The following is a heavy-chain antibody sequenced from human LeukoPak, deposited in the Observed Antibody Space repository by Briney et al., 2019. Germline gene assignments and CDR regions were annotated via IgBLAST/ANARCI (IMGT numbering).Heavy chain of an antibody. CDR1: GFTFSNYA. Sequence: GGSLRLSCAASGFTFSNYAMNGVRQAPGRGLEWVSAISGSGGSTYYADSVKGRFTISRDNSKNTLYLQMNSLRAEDTAVYYCAKDLAGSASYSFDYWGQGTLVTVSS. V-gene: IGHV3-23*01. J-gene: IGHJ4*02. D-gene: IGHD1-26*01. CDR3: AKDLAGSASYSFDY. CDR2: ISGSGGST.